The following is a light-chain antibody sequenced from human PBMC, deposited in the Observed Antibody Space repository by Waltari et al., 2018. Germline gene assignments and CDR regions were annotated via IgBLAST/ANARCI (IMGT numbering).Light chain of an antibody. CDR1: SGHITYI. V-gene: IGLV4-60*03. J-gene: IGLJ2*01. Sequence: QPVLTQSSSASASLGSSVKLTCTLSSGHITYIITWHQQQPRTAPRYLVKIESSRTFNRGSGVSDRFSGSTSEADFYLTISKLQAEDEADYYCETWDSKHHIFGGGTKLTVL. CDR3: ETWDSKHHI. CDR2: IESSRTF.